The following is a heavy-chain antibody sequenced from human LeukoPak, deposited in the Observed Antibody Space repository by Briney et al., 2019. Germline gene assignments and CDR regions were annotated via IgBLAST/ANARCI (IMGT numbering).Heavy chain of an antibody. Sequence: PGGSLRLSCAASGFTFSSYEFNWVRQAPGKGLEWVSYISGSGSTIYYADSVKGRFTLSRDNAKNSLYLQMNRLRAEDTAVYYCARDDFIVGATYYFYYWGQGTLVTVSS. CDR3: ARDDFIVGATYYFYY. CDR1: GFTFSSYE. J-gene: IGHJ4*02. V-gene: IGHV3-48*03. D-gene: IGHD1-26*01. CDR2: ISGSGSTI.